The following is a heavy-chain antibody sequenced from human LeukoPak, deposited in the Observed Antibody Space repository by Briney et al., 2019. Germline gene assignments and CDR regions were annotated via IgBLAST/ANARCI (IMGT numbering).Heavy chain of an antibody. D-gene: IGHD3-10*01. CDR3: ARVRVSAITAHAYDV. CDR1: GGKFIDYG. CDR2: ISPLGSAV. Sequence: SVTVSCKASGGKFIDYGFTWVRQPPGQGLEWMGGISPLGSAVDYPQDFQGRITMTTDESTNTVHMELSSLKSEDTAIYYCARVRVSAITAHAYDVWG. V-gene: IGHV1-69*05. J-gene: IGHJ3*01.